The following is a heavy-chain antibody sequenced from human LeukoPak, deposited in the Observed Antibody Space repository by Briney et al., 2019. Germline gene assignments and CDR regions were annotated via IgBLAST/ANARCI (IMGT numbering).Heavy chain of an antibody. CDR3: ARDSAPSSGIAVAGYFDP. CDR2: ISYSGST. Sequence: PSETLSLTCTVSGDSISSYYWSWIRQPPGKGLEWIGYISYSGSTNYSPSLKSRVTISVDTSKNQFSLKLSSVTVADSAVYYCARDSAPSSGIAVAGYFDPWGQGTLVTVSA. CDR1: GDSISSYY. D-gene: IGHD6-19*01. J-gene: IGHJ4*02. V-gene: IGHV4-59*01.